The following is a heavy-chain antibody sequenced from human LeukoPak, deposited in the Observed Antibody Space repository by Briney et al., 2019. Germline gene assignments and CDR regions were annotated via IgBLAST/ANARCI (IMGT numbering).Heavy chain of an antibody. CDR2: IYYSGST. D-gene: IGHD3-10*01. Sequence: SETLSLTCTVSGGSISSYYWSWIRQPPGKGLEWIGYIYYSGSTNYNPSLKSRVTISVDTSTNQFSLKLSSVTAADTAVYYCARHESYYGSGSYYSRYYFDYWGQGTLVTVSP. CDR3: ARHESYYGSGSYYSRYYFDY. CDR1: GGSISSYY. V-gene: IGHV4-59*08. J-gene: IGHJ4*02.